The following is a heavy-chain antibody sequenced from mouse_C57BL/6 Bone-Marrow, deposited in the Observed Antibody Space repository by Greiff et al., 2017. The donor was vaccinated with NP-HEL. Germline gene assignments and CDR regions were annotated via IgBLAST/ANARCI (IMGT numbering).Heavy chain of an antibody. Sequence: QVQLKESGPELVKPGASVKISCKASGYAFSSSWMNWVKQRPGKGLEWIGRIYPGDGDTNYTGKFKGKATLTADKSSSTAYMQLSILTSYDSAVYFCARSNWDFDYWGQGTTLTVSS. CDR2: IYPGDGDT. CDR3: ARSNWDFDY. J-gene: IGHJ2*01. D-gene: IGHD4-1*01. V-gene: IGHV1-82*01. CDR1: GYAFSSSW.